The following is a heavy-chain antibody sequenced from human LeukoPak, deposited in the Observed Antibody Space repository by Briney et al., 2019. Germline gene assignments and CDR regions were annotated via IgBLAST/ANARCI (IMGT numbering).Heavy chain of an antibody. D-gene: IGHD3-22*01. CDR3: AREHDSSGYYSFYDY. V-gene: IGHV4-38-2*02. CDR1: GYSISSGYY. J-gene: IGHJ4*02. Sequence: SETLSLTCTVSGYSISSGYYWGWIRQPPGKGLEWIGSIYHSGSTYYNPSLKSRVTISVDTSKNQFSLKLSSVTAADTAVYYCAREHDSSGYYSFYDYWGQGTLVTVSS. CDR2: IYHSGST.